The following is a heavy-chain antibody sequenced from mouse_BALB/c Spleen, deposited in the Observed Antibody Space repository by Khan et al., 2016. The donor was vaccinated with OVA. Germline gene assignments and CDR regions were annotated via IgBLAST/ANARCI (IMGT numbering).Heavy chain of an antibody. CDR1: GYSITSGYS. J-gene: IGHJ4*01. Sequence: EVQLQESGPGLVKPSQSLSLSCTVSGYSITSGYSWHWIRQFPGNKLGLMGYIHYSGSTNYNPSLKSRISITRDTSNIQFFLLLNSVTTEDTATYYCARRGTGVASMDYWGQGASVTVSS. D-gene: IGHD6-1*01. CDR3: ARRGTGVASMDY. CDR2: IHYSGST. V-gene: IGHV3-1*02.